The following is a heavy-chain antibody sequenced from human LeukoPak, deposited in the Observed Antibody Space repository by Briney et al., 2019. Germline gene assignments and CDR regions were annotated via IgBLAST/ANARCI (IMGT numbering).Heavy chain of an antibody. V-gene: IGHV3-66*01. CDR1: GFTVSSNY. D-gene: IGHD5-18*01. CDR3: ASRRGYSYGFDY. J-gene: IGHJ4*02. CDR2: IYSGGST. Sequence: PGGSLRLSCAASGFTVSSNYMSWVRQAPGKGLEWVSVIYSGGSTYYADSVKGRFTISRDNSKNTLYLQMNSLRAEDTAVYYRASRRGYSYGFDYWGQGTLVTVSS.